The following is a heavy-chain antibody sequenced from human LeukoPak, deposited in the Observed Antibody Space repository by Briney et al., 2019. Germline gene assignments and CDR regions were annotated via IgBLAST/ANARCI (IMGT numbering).Heavy chain of an antibody. J-gene: IGHJ3*02. CDR1: GFTFSSYW. Sequence: GGSLRLSCAASGFTFSSYWMHWVRQAPGKGLVWVSRINTDGSSTSYADSVKGRFTISRDNAKNTLYLQMNSLRAEDTAVYYCAKDQYYYDSSGYGSGAFDIWGQGTMVTVSS. CDR3: AKDQYYYDSSGYGSGAFDI. D-gene: IGHD3-22*01. CDR2: INTDGSST. V-gene: IGHV3-74*01.